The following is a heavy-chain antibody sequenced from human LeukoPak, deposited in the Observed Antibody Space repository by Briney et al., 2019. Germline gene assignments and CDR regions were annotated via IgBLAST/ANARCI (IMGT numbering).Heavy chain of an antibody. D-gene: IGHD3-9*01. CDR1: GYSISSGYY. J-gene: IGHJ6*03. CDR2: IYYSGST. V-gene: IGHV4-61*01. CDR3: ARGLRYGGYYYMDV. Sequence: SETLSLTCTVSGYSISSGYYWSWIRQPPGKGLEWIGYIYYSGSTNYNPSLKSRVTISVDTSKNQFSLKLSSVTAADTAVYYCARGLRYGGYYYMDVWGKGTTVTISS.